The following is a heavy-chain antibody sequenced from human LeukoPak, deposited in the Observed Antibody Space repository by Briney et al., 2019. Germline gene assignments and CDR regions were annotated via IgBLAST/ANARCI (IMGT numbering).Heavy chain of an antibody. CDR1: GGSISSDY. CDR2: IYYSGST. J-gene: IGHJ6*02. Sequence: SETLSLTCTVSGGSISSDYWSWIRQPPGKGLEWIGYIYYSGSTNYNPSLKSRVTISVDTSKNQFSLKLSSVTAADTAVYYCARVSSSTSWEGYYYYGMDVWGQGTTVTVSS. V-gene: IGHV4-59*01. CDR3: ARVSSSTSWEGYYYYGMDV. D-gene: IGHD2-2*01.